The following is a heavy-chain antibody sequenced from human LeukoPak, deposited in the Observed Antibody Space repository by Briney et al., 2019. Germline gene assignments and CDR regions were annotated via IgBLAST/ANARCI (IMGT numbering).Heavy chain of an antibody. J-gene: IGHJ3*01. D-gene: IGHD1-7*01. V-gene: IGHV3-21*01. CDR3: ARRTFPNDAFDV. CDR2: ISGGGSDI. Sequence: GGSLRLSCAASEFTFSTFSMNWVRQTPGKGLEWVSAISGGGSDIYYTDSVKGRFTISRDNPKRSLYLQMNSLRAEDTAVYYCARRTFPNDAFDVWGQGTVVTVSS. CDR1: EFTFSTFS.